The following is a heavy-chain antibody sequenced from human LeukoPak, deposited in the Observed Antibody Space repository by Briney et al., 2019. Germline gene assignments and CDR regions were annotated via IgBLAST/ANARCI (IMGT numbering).Heavy chain of an antibody. V-gene: IGHV3-30*04. J-gene: IGHJ1*01. Sequence: GGSLRLSCTASGFTFGDYAMSWVRQAPGKGLEWVAVISYDGSNKYYADSVKGRFTISRDNSKNTLYLQMNSLRAEDTAVYYCAREGRIVVVTATPRYFQHWGQGTLVTVSS. CDR2: ISYDGSNK. CDR1: GFTFGDYA. CDR3: AREGRIVVVTATPRYFQH. D-gene: IGHD2-21*02.